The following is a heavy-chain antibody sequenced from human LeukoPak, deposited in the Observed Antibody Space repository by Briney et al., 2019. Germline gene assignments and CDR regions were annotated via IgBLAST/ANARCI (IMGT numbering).Heavy chain of an antibody. V-gene: IGHV3-74*01. CDR3: ARDKYGDYVIDY. J-gene: IGHJ4*02. CDR2: IASDGSST. CDR1: GFTFSSYW. D-gene: IGHD4-17*01. Sequence: PGGSLRLSCAASGFTFSSYWMNWVRQAPGKGLVWVSRIASDGSSTTYADSVKGRFSISRDNAKNTLYLQMNSLRVEDTAVYYCARDKYGDYVIDYWGQGTLVTVSS.